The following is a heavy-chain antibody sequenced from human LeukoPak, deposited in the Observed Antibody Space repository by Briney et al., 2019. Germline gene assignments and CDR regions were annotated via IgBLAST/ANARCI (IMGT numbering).Heavy chain of an antibody. CDR2: IGPGPSHT. D-gene: IGHD2-2*01. V-gene: IGHV3-21*01. CDR3: ARDLNVGVPAAMYYYYGMDV. J-gene: IGHJ6*02. Sequence: GGSQRLSCAASVFTLNTYGLNGVRQAPGRGREWLSYIGPGPSHTYYADAVKGRFTISRDNAKNSQYLQMNSLRAEDTAVYYPARDLNVGVPAAMYYYYGMDVWGQGTTVTVP. CDR1: VFTLNTYG.